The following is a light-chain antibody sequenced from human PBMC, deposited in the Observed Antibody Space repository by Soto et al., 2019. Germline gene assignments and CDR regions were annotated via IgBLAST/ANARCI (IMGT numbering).Light chain of an antibody. CDR3: SSYAGSNNFV. V-gene: IGLV2-14*01. Sequence: QYALTQPASVSGSPGQSITISCTGTSSDVGGYKYVSWYQQHPGKAPKLMIYEVSNRPSGVSYRFSGSKSGNTASLTISGLQAEDEADYYCSSYAGSNNFVFGSGTKVTVL. CDR2: EVS. J-gene: IGLJ1*01. CDR1: SSDVGGYKY.